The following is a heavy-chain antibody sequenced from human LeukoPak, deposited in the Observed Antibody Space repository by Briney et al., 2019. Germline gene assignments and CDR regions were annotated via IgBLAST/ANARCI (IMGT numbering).Heavy chain of an antibody. CDR1: GGSISSYY. Sequence: SETLSLTCTVSGGSISSYYWSWIRQPAGKGLEWIGRIYTSGSTNYNPSLKSRVTMSVDTSKNQFSLKLSSVTAADTAVYYCARETRSYYDFWSGYYEHYYYMDVWGKGTTVTVSS. J-gene: IGHJ6*03. V-gene: IGHV4-4*07. CDR3: ARETRSYYDFWSGYYEHYYYMDV. D-gene: IGHD3-3*01. CDR2: IYTSGST.